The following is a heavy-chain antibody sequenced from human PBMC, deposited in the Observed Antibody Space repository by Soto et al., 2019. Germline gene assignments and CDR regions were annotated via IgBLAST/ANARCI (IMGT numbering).Heavy chain of an antibody. CDR1: GFTFSSYA. D-gene: IGHD2-2*01. Sequence: ESGGGLVQPGGSLRLSCAASGFTFSSYAMSWVRQAPGKGLEWVSAISGSGGSTYYADSVKGRFTISRDNSKNTLYLQMNSLRAEDTAVYYCAIQGYCSRTSCYGGFDYWGQGTLVTVSS. CDR2: ISGSGGST. V-gene: IGHV3-23*01. J-gene: IGHJ4*02. CDR3: AIQGYCSRTSCYGGFDY.